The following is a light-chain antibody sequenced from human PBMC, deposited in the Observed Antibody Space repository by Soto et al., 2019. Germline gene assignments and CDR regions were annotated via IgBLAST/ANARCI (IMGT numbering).Light chain of an antibody. J-gene: IGKJ5*01. CDR1: QSVSNN. CDR2: GAS. Sequence: EIVLTQSPGTLSLSPGERATLSCRASQSVSNNYLAWYQQKPGQAPRLLIYGASTTATDVPPRFSGSGSGTEFTLTISNLQSEDFAVYYCQQYNDWPRTFGQGTRLEIK. V-gene: IGKV3-15*01. CDR3: QQYNDWPRT.